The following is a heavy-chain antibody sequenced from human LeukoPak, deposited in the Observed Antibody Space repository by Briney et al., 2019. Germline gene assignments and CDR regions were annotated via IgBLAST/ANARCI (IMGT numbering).Heavy chain of an antibody. J-gene: IGHJ5*02. CDR2: INHSGSI. CDR3: VRDHYSSSWYGENWFDP. Sequence: PSETLSLTCAVYGGSFSGYYWSWIRQPPGKGLEWIGEINHSGSINYNPSLKSRVTISVDTSKNQFSLKLSSVTAADTAVYYCVRDHYSSSWYGENWFDPWGQGTLVTVSS. V-gene: IGHV4-34*01. D-gene: IGHD6-13*01. CDR1: GGSFSGYY.